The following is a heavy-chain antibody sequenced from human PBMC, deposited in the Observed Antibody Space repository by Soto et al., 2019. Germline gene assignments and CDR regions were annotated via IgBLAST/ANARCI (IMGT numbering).Heavy chain of an antibody. J-gene: IGHJ6*02. CDR2: ISPHTGGT. CDR1: GYTFNLYY. D-gene: IGHD3-9*01. V-gene: IGHV1-2*02. Sequence: GASVKVSCKASGYTFNLYYMHWVRQAPGPGLEWMGWISPHTGGTTYAQKFQGRVTMTRDTSVSTAFMELSRLGSDDTAVYYCARASQLVINPYYYPMDVWGQGTTVTVSS. CDR3: ARASQLVINPYYYPMDV.